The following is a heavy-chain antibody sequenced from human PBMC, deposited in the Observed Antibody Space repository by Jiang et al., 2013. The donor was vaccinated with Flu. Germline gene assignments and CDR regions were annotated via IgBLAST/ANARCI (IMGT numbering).Heavy chain of an antibody. Sequence: GAEVKKPGASVKVSCKASGYTFTGYYMHWVRQAPGQGLEWMGWINPNSGGTNYARKFQGWVTMTRDTSISTAYMELSRLRSDDTAVYYCARERGGVGATPYYYYYGMDVWGQGTTVTVSS. D-gene: IGHD1-26*01. CDR2: INPNSGGT. J-gene: IGHJ6*02. CDR3: ARERGGVGATPYYYYYGMDV. V-gene: IGHV1-2*04. CDR1: GYTFTGYY.